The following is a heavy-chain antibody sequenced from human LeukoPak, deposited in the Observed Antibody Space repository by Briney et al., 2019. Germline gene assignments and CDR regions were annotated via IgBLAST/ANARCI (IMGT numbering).Heavy chain of an antibody. V-gene: IGHV3-21*01. CDR1: GFTFSSYS. J-gene: IGHJ4*02. Sequence: PGGSLRLSCAASGFTFSSYSMNWVRQAPGKGLEWVSSISSSSSYIYYADSVKGRFTISRDNAKNSLYLQMNSLRAEDTAVYYCATGKPYSSSSRSYWGQGTLVTVSS. D-gene: IGHD6-6*01. CDR2: ISSSSSYI. CDR3: ATGKPYSSSSRSY.